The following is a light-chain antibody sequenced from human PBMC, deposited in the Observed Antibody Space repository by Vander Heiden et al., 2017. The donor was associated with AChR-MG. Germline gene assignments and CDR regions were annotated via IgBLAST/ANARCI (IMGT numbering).Light chain of an antibody. Sequence: QSVLTPPPSVSGAPGQRLTISCTGSSSNIGAGYDVHWFQQLPKTAPKLVISNNFNRPSGVPDRFSGSKSGTSASLTITGLQAEDEADYYCQSYDSSLNVVFGGGTKVTGL. CDR2: NNF. CDR1: SSNIGAGYD. V-gene: IGLV1-40*01. CDR3: QSYDSSLNVV. J-gene: IGLJ2*01.